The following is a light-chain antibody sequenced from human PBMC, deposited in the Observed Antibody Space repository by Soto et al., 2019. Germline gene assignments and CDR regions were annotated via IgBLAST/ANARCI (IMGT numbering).Light chain of an antibody. CDR1: QSVSSNY. CDR2: GAS. CDR3: QRYDTSPT. Sequence: EIVLTQSPGTLSLSAGERATLSCRASQSVSSNYLVWYQQKPGQAPTVLIYGASNRATGIPDRFSGSGSGTDFILTIIRLDPEDFAVYYCQRYDTSPTFGQGTKVEMK. V-gene: IGKV3-20*01. J-gene: IGKJ1*01.